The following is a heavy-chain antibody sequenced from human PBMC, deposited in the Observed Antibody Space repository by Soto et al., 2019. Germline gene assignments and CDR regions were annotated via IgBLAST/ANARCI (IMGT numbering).Heavy chain of an antibody. D-gene: IGHD4-4*01. CDR2: IIPIFGTR. J-gene: IGHJ4*02. CDR1: GGTFSRYP. CDR3: AGPRTVAATKGYDY. V-gene: IGHV1-69*01. Sequence: QVQLVQSGADVKKVGSSVKVSCKASGGTFSRYPIAWVRQAPGHGLEWMGQIIPIFGTRSHAPNFQGRITITADDSTGTAYMDLSSLRSDATAVYYCAGPRTVAATKGYDYWGQGTLVTVSS.